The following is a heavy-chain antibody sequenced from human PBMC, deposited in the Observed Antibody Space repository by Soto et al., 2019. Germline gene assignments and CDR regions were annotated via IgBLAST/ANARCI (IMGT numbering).Heavy chain of an antibody. J-gene: IGHJ4*02. CDR2: IDPSDSYT. CDR1: GYSFTSYW. V-gene: IGHV5-10-1*01. Sequence: GESLKISCKGSGYSFTSYWISWVRQMPGKGLEWMGRIDPSDSYTTYSPSFQGHVTISVDKSISTAYLQWSSLKASDTAMYHCARHSGPYSSTSPVGYWGQGTLVTVSS. CDR3: ARHSGPYSSTSPVGY. D-gene: IGHD6-6*01.